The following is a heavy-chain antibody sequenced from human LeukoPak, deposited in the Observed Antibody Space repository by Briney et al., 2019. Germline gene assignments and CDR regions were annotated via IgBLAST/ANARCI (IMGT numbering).Heavy chain of an antibody. Sequence: GGSLRLSCAASGFTFSSYSMNWVRQAPGKGLEWVSYISSSGSTIYYADSVKGRFTISRDNAKNSLYLQMNSLRAEDTAVYYCARDREWADYWGQGTLVTVSS. CDR1: GFTFSSYS. D-gene: IGHD3-3*01. J-gene: IGHJ4*02. CDR2: ISSSGSTI. V-gene: IGHV3-48*04. CDR3: ARDREWADY.